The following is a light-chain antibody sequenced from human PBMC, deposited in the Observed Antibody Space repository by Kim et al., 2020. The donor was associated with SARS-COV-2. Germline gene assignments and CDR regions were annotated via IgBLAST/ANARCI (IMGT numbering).Light chain of an antibody. CDR2: DAS. CDR1: QGISSN. Sequence: ASVGDRVTITCRASQGISSNVAWYQQKPGDVPKLLIYDASALLSGVPSRFSGSGSGTDFTLTISSLQPEDVASYYCQKYNGAPWTFGQGTKVDIK. CDR3: QKYNGAPWT. V-gene: IGKV1-27*01. J-gene: IGKJ1*01.